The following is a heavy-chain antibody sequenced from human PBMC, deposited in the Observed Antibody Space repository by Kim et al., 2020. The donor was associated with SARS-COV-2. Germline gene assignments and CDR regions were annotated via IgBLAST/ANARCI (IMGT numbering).Heavy chain of an antibody. J-gene: IGHJ6*02. D-gene: IGHD3-10*01. V-gene: IGHV1-18*01. Sequence: ASVKVSCKASGYTFTSYGISWVRQAPGQGLEWMGWISAYNGNTNYAQKLQGRVTMTTDTSTSTAYMELRSLRSDDTAVYYCARDPDPGVLSYLYYYYYGMDVWGQGTTVTVSS. CDR3: ARDPDPGVLSYLYYYYYGMDV. CDR2: ISAYNGNT. CDR1: GYTFTSYG.